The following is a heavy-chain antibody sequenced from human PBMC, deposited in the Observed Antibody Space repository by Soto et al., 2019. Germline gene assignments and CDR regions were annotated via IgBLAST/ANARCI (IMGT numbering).Heavy chain of an antibody. J-gene: IGHJ4*02. CDR2: IYHSGST. Sequence: QLHLQESGPGLVKPSQTLSLTCAVSGGSVSSGGYSWSWIRQPPGKGLEWIGYIYHSGSTYYTPSLKSRVTMSLDESQNQFSLKLDSVTAADTAVYLCAREGDTSSWYYWSYWGQGTMVTVSS. D-gene: IGHD6-13*01. CDR1: GGSVSSGGYS. V-gene: IGHV4-30-2*01. CDR3: AREGDTSSWYYWSY.